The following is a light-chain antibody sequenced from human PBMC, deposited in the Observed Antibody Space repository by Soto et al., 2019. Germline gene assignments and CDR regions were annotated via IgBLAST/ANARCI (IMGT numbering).Light chain of an antibody. CDR1: QGISSY. Sequence: AIRMTQSPSSFSASTGDRVTITCRASQGISSYLAWYQQKPGKAPKLLIYAASTLQGGVPSRFSGSGSGTEFTLTISCLQSEDFATYYCQQYYSYPWGFGQGTKVEIK. CDR3: QQYYSYPWG. CDR2: AAS. V-gene: IGKV1-8*01. J-gene: IGKJ1*01.